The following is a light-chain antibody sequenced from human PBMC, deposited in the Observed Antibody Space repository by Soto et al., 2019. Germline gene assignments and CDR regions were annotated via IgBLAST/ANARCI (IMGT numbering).Light chain of an antibody. CDR3: QQYGSSPPT. Sequence: EIVLTQSPATLSLSPGETATLSCRASQSVSGYIGWYQQKPGQAPRLLIYADSNRATGIPARFSGSGSGTDFTLTINRLEPEDFALYYCQQYGSSPPTFGQGTKVDIK. J-gene: IGKJ1*01. CDR1: QSVSGY. V-gene: IGKV3-20*01. CDR2: ADS.